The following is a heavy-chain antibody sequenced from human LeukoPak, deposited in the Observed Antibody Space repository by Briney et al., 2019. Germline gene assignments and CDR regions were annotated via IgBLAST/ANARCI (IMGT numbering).Heavy chain of an antibody. D-gene: IGHD3-3*01. Sequence: PGGSLRLSCAASGFTFSTYDMNWVRQAPGKGLEWVSSISSRSSSIYYADSVKGRFTISRDNAKNTLYLQMNSLRAEDTAVYWCARDYIAYDPLDYWGQGTLVTVSS. V-gene: IGHV3-21*01. J-gene: IGHJ4*02. CDR2: ISSRSSSI. CDR1: GFTFSTYD. CDR3: ARDYIAYDPLDY.